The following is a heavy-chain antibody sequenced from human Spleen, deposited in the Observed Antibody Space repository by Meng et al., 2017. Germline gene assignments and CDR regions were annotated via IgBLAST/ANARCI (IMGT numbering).Heavy chain of an antibody. Sequence: GESLKISCAASGFTFSNAWMSWVRQAPGKGLEWVGRIKSKTGGGTTDYAAPVKGRFTISRDDSKNTLYLQMNSLKTEDTAVYYCTTECPPCYALYGMDVWGQGTTVTVSS. CDR2: IKSKTGGGTT. CDR3: TTECPPCYALYGMDV. V-gene: IGHV3-15*01. J-gene: IGHJ6*02. D-gene: IGHD2-15*01. CDR1: GFTFSNAW.